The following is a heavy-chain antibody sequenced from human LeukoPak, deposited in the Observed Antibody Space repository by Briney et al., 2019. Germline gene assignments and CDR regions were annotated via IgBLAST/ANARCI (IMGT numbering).Heavy chain of an antibody. CDR2: ISGSGGST. D-gene: IGHD2-21*02. Sequence: PGGSLRLSCAVSGLYFIDAWVSWVRQAPGKGLEWVSAISGSGGSTYYADSVKGRFTISRDNSKNTLYLQMNSLRAEDTAVYYCAKFQPPPPTYWGGDCFFDYWGQGTLVTVSS. J-gene: IGHJ4*02. V-gene: IGHV3-23*01. CDR3: AKFQPPPPTYWGGDCFFDY. CDR1: GLYFIDAW.